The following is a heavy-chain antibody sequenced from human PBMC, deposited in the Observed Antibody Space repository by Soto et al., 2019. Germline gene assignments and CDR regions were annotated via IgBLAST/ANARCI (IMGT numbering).Heavy chain of an antibody. J-gene: IGHJ4*02. V-gene: IGHV3-21*01. Sequence: PGGSLRLSCAASGFTFSSYSMNWVRQAPGKGLEWVSSIISSSSYLYYADSVKGRFTISRDNAKNSLYLQMNSLRAEDTAVYYCARIVDTAMVGFGGLDYWGQGTLVTVPQ. D-gene: IGHD5-18*01. CDR2: IISSSSYL. CDR1: GFTFSSYS. CDR3: ARIVDTAMVGFGGLDY.